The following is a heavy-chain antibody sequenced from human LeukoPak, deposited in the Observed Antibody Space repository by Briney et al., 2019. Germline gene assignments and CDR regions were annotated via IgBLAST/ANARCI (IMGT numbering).Heavy chain of an antibody. J-gene: IGHJ6*02. CDR3: ARALGWPSYYYGMDV. CDR2: ISSSSDI. CDR1: GFTLSSYS. V-gene: IGHV3-21*01. Sequence: PGGSLRLSCAASGFTLSSYSMNWVRQAPGKGLEWVSCISSSSDIYYADSVKGRFTISRDNAKNSLYLQMNSLRVEDTAVYYCARALGWPSYYYGMDVWGQGTTVTVSS. D-gene: IGHD6-19*01.